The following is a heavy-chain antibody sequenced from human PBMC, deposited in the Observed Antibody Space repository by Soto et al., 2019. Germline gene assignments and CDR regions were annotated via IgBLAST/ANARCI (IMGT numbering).Heavy chain of an antibody. CDR1: GFTFGDYA. CDR3: SRNREEYSNPLDS. CDR2: MTSKTYGETT. J-gene: IGHJ5*01. Sequence: GRSVRLSYTASGFTFGDYAITWVRQAPGEGLEWVGFMTSKTYGETTQYAASVKGRFTISRDDSKSIAYLQMNSLKTEDTAVYYCSRNREEYSNPLDSWGQGTLVTVSS. D-gene: IGHD6-13*01. V-gene: IGHV3-49*04.